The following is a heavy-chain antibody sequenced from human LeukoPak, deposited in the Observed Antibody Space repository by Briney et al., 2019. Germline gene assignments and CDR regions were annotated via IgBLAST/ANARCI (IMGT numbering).Heavy chain of an antibody. CDR2: ISSSGSTI. Sequence: PGGSLRLSCAASGFTFSDYYMSWIRQAPGKGLEWVSYISSSGSTIYYADSVKGRFTISRDNAKNSLYLQMNSLRAEDTAVYYCARVSYYDSSGYIPHFDYWGQGTLVTVSS. CDR1: GFTFSDYY. V-gene: IGHV3-11*01. D-gene: IGHD3-22*01. CDR3: ARVSYYDSSGYIPHFDY. J-gene: IGHJ4*02.